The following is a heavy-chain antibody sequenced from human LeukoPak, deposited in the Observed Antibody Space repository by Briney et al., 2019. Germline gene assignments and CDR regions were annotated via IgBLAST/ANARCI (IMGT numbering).Heavy chain of an antibody. Sequence: GGSLRLSCAASGFTFSSYGMNWVRQTPGKGLEWVSKISSSGGTTYYADSVKGRFSISRDSTKNSLYLHMDSLRAEDTAVYYCARDASSSWSQSWFDPWGQGTLVTVDS. CDR3: ARDASSSWSQSWFDP. D-gene: IGHD6-13*01. V-gene: IGHV3-48*03. J-gene: IGHJ5*02. CDR1: GFTFSSYG. CDR2: ISSSGGTT.